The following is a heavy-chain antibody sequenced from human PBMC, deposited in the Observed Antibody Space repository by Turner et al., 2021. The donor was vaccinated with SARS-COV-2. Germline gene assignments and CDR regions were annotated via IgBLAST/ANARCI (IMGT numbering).Heavy chain of an antibody. Sequence: QVHLVQSGAEVRKPGASVKVSCKASGYTFTAYYIHWLRQAPGQGPEWIGCISPHSGYTNYSHKSQGRVTITRYTSINTAYMELSRLRSDDTAVYYCAREGGFSYDHDTFRMWGQGTMVTVSS. D-gene: IGHD3-16*01. CDR2: ISPHSGYT. CDR1: GYTFTAYY. J-gene: IGHJ3*02. V-gene: IGHV1-2*07. CDR3: AREGGFSYDHDTFRM.